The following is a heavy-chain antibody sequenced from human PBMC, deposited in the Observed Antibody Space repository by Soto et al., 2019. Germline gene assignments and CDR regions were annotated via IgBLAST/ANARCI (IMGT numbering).Heavy chain of an antibody. V-gene: IGHV3-23*01. CDR1: GFNTRFYS. J-gene: IGHJ5*02. CDR3: SKGEMSTIRNSFDP. CDR2: LSRSGGAT. D-gene: IGHD1-7*01. Sequence: QPGGSLRLSCTASGFNTRFYSMSWVRQTPGKGLEWVAALSRSGGATYYADSVRGRFTISRDASKDTLFLQMSNLRAEDTALYYCSKGEMSTIRNSFDPSGQGTLVTVSS.